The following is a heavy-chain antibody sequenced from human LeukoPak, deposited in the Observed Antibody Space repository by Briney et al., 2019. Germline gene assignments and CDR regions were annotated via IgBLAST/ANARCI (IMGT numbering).Heavy chain of an antibody. CDR2: IKQDGSEK. D-gene: IGHD3-3*01. V-gene: IGHV3-7*01. J-gene: IGHJ5*02. CDR3: ARVRGLRFLEWLRDHISRWFDP. CDR1: GFTFSSYW. Sequence: GGSLRLSCAASGFTFSSYWMSWVRQAPGKGLEWVANIKQDGSEKYYVDSVKGRFTISRDNAKNSLYLQMNSLRAEDTAVYYCARVRGLRFLEWLRDHISRWFDPWGQGTLVTVSS.